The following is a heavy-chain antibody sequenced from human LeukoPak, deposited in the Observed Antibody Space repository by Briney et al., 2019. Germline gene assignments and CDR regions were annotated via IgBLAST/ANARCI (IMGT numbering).Heavy chain of an antibody. D-gene: IGHD3-3*02. V-gene: IGHV3-11*04. CDR1: GFTFSDYY. J-gene: IGHJ4*02. CDR2: IGSSGSNV. CDR3: VREIRGPYFDH. Sequence: PGGSLRLSCAASGFTFSDYYMSWVRLAPGKGLEWVSYIGSSGSNVYCTDSVRGRFTISRDNTKKSLFLQMNSLRAEDMAVYYCVREIRGPYFDHWGQGTLVTVSS.